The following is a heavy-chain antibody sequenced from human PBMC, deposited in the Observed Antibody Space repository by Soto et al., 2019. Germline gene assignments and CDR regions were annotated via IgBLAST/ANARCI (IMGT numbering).Heavy chain of an antibody. CDR2: IYLDEDK. V-gene: IGHV2-5*02. J-gene: IGHJ5*02. Sequence: QITLKESGPTLVKPTQPLTLTCTFSGFSLSTSGVGVGWIRQPPGKALEWLALIYLDEDKRYSPFLTTRLTINKDTSKNQVVLTMSNTDPMDSATYFWAYRQDYRSSWNSGWFDPWGQGSLVIVSS. CDR3: AYRQDYRSSWNSGWFDP. CDR1: GFSLSTSGVG. D-gene: IGHD6-13*01.